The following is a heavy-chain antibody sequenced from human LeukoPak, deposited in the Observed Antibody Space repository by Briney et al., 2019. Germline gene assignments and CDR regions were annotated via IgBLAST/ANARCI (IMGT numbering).Heavy chain of an antibody. V-gene: IGHV3-33*08. Sequence: GGSLRLSCAASGFTVSSNYMSWVRQAPGKGLEWVAVIWYDGSNKYYADSVKGRFTISRDNSKNTLYLQMNSLRAEDTAVYYCARECPVRVGGSCSYGMDVWGQGTTVTVSS. D-gene: IGHD2-15*01. CDR2: IWYDGSNK. CDR1: GFTVSSNY. CDR3: ARECPVRVGGSCSYGMDV. J-gene: IGHJ6*02.